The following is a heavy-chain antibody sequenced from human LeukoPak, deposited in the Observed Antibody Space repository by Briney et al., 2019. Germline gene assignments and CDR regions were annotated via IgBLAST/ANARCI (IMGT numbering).Heavy chain of an antibody. V-gene: IGHV3-48*03. CDR1: GFTFSSYE. CDR3: ARINWLDP. Sequence: GGPLRLSCAASGFTFSSYEMNWVRQAPGKGLEWVSYISTSGTTIYYADSVKGRFTISRDNAKKSLYLQMNSLRAEDTAVYYCARINWLDPWGQGTLVTVSS. CDR2: ISTSGTTI. J-gene: IGHJ5*02.